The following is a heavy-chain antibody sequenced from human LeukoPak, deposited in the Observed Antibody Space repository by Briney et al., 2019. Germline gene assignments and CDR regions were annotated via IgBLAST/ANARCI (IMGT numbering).Heavy chain of an antibody. CDR2: ISGSGGST. V-gene: IGHV3-23*01. J-gene: IGHJ4*02. D-gene: IGHD6-25*01. Sequence: PGGSLRLSCAASGFTFSTYGMTWVRQAPGKGLEWVSSISGSGGSTYYADSVKGRFTISRDNAKNSLYLQMNSLRAEDTAVYYCASGLELDYWGQGTLVTVSS. CDR3: ASGLELDY. CDR1: GFTFSTYG.